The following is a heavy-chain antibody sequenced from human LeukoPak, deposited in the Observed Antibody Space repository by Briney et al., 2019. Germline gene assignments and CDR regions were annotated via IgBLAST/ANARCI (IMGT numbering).Heavy chain of an antibody. J-gene: IGHJ4*02. D-gene: IGHD6-13*01. CDR3: ARDLFEWEQQLVNDY. CDR1: GGTFSSYA. CDR2: IIPIFGTA. Sequence: SVKVSCKASGGTFSSYAISWVRQAPGQGLEWMGGIIPIFGTANYAQKFQGRVTITADESTSTAYMELSSLRSEDTAVYYCARDLFEWEQQLVNDYWGQGTLVTVSS. V-gene: IGHV1-69*13.